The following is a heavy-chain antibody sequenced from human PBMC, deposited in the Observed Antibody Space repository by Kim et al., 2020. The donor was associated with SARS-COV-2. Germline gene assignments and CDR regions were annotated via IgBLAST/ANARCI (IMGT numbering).Heavy chain of an antibody. V-gene: IGHV4-59*01. Sequence: YHASLKSRVSTSDDTSKNQLSLRLTSVTAADTGVYYCARVREMATLDAFDVWGQGTMVTVSS. J-gene: IGHJ3*01. CDR3: ARVREMATLDAFDV.